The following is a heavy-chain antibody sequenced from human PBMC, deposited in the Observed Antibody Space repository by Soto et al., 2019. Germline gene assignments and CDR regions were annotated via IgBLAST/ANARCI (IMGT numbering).Heavy chain of an antibody. CDR3: AKLPTVIDRTTVTNPLDY. D-gene: IGHD4-17*01. Sequence: GESLKISFKGSGYSFTSYWITWVRQMPGKGLEWMGRIDPSNSYTNYSPSFQGHVTISRDTSISTAYLQWNSLKASDTATYYCAKLPTVIDRTTVTNPLDYWGQGTLVTVSS. CDR2: IDPSNSYT. CDR1: GYSFTSYW. J-gene: IGHJ4*02. V-gene: IGHV5-10-1*01.